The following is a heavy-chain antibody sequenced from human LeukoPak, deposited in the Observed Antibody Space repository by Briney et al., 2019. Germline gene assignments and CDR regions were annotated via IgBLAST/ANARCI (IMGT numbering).Heavy chain of an antibody. D-gene: IGHD5-12*01. Sequence: SETLSLTCTVSGYSISSGYYWGWIRQPPGKGLEWIGSIYHNGSTYYNPSLKSRVTISVDTSKNQFSLKLSSVTAADTAVYYCARVPHSGYDGNEFDYWGQGTLVTVSS. J-gene: IGHJ4*02. CDR1: GYSISSGYY. CDR2: IYHNGST. CDR3: ARVPHSGYDGNEFDY. V-gene: IGHV4-38-2*02.